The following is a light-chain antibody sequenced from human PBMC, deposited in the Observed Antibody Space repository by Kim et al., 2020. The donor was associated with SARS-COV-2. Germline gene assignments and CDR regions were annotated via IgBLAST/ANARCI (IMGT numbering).Light chain of an antibody. V-gene: IGLV2-23*02. Sequence: QSALTQPASVSGSPGQSITISCTGTSSDVGSYSLVSWYQQHPGKAPKLIIYEVIKRPSGVSNRFSGSKSDNTASLTISGLQAEDEADYYCCSYARSSTVVFGGGTQLTVL. CDR2: EVI. J-gene: IGLJ2*01. CDR3: CSYARSSTVV. CDR1: SSDVGSYSL.